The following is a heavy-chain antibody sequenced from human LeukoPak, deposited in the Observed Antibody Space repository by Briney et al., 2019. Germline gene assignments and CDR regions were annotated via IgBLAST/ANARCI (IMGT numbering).Heavy chain of an antibody. CDR2: ISGSGGST. V-gene: IGHV3-23*01. CDR1: GFTFSSYA. D-gene: IGHD2-8*01. J-gene: IGHJ4*02. Sequence: GGSLRLSCAASGFTFSSYAVSWVRQAPGKGLEWVSSISGSGGSTYSADSVKGRFTISRDNSKNTLYLQMDSLRAEDTALYYCAKDRSCTNDICHGDFDYWGQGTLVTVSP. CDR3: AKDRSCTNDICHGDFDY.